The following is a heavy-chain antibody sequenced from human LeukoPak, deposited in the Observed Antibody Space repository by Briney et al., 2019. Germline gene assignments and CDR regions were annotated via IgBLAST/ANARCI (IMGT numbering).Heavy chain of an antibody. CDR3: ARRGYYYELADY. CDR2: IYTSGST. CDR1: GGSISSGSYY. D-gene: IGHD3-22*01. Sequence: SETLSLTCTVSGGSISSGSYYWSWIRQPAGKGLEWIGRIYTSGSTTYNPSLKSRVTISVDTSKNQFSLKLSSVTAADTAVYYCARRGYYYELADYWGQGTLVTVSS. V-gene: IGHV4-61*02. J-gene: IGHJ4*02.